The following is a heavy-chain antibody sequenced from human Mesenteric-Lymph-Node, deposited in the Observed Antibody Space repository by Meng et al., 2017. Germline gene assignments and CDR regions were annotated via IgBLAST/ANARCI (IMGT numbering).Heavy chain of an antibody. D-gene: IGHD5-18*01. J-gene: IGHJ3*02. V-gene: IGHV3-13*01. CDR2: IGTAGDT. Sequence: GESLKISCAASGFTFSSYSMNWVRQATGKGLEWVSAIGTAGDTYYPGSVKGQFTISRENAKNSLYLQMNSLRAGDTAVYYCARDPGYGSFDIWGQGAMVTVSS. CDR3: ARDPGYGSFDI. CDR1: GFTFSSYS.